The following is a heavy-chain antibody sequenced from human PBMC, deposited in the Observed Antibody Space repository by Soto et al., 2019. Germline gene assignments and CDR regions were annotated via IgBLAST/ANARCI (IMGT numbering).Heavy chain of an antibody. J-gene: IGHJ4*02. Sequence: GESLNISCKGSGYSFTNYWIAWVRQMPGKGLEWMGILYAGDSDTRYSPSFQGQVTISADKSISTAYLQWSSLKASDTAIYYCARHGRPGIVTTHLHDWGQGTLVTVSS. CDR1: GYSFTNYW. CDR3: ARHGRPGIVTTHLHD. CDR2: LYAGDSDT. V-gene: IGHV5-51*01. D-gene: IGHD1-26*01.